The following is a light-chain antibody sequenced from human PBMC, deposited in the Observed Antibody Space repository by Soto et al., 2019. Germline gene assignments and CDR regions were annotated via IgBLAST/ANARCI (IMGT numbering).Light chain of an antibody. CDR2: DTS. CDR3: QQANSFPLT. Sequence: EVVIRRSPATLSVSPGEGGTLACRASQGIGDPLAWYQHKPGQTPRILIYDTSTRATGVPTRFSGSRSGADFTLTISSLQPEDFATYYCQQANSFPLTFGGGTKVDIK. J-gene: IGKJ4*01. CDR1: QGIGDP. V-gene: IGKV3-15*01.